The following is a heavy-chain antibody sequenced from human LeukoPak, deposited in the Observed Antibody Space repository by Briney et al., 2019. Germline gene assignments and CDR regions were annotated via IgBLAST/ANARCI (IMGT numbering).Heavy chain of an antibody. CDR3: AGDRFLGFGEGDFDV. CDR2: INPNSGGT. J-gene: IGHJ3*01. V-gene: IGHV1-2*02. CDR1: GYTFGGYY. D-gene: IGHD3-10*01. Sequence: ASVKVSCKASGYTFGGYYIHWVRQAPGQGLEWMGWINPNSGGTNYAQKFQGRVTMTRDTSIRTAYMELSSLRSDDTALYYCAGDRFLGFGEGDFDVWGQGTMVTVSS.